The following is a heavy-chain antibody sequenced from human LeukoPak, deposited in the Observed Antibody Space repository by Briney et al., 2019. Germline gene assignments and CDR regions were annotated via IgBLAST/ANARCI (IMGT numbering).Heavy chain of an antibody. D-gene: IGHD3-10*01. CDR2: ISGSGGGA. CDR3: ANYVVRGVRGFDN. J-gene: IGHJ4*01. V-gene: IGHV3-23*01. CDR1: GFTFSTYA. Sequence: PGGSLRLSCAASGFTFSTYAMSWVRQAPGKGLEWVSAISGSGGGAYYADSVKGRFTISRDNSKNTLSLQMNSLRAEDTAVYYCANYVVRGVRGFDNWGHGALVTVSS.